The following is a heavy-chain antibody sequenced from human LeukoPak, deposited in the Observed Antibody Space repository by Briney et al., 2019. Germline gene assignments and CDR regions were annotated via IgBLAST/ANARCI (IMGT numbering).Heavy chain of an antibody. J-gene: IGHJ2*01. V-gene: IGHV3-30*03. CDR3: ASPTGDWYSDL. Sequence: PGGSLRLSCAASGFTFNNYGMQWVREAPGKGLEWVAVISYTGNTKYYVDSVKGRFTISRDNSKNTLSLQMNSLRAEDTAVYYCASPTGDWYSDLWGRGTLVTASA. CDR2: ISYTGNTK. CDR1: GFTFNNYG. D-gene: IGHD7-27*01.